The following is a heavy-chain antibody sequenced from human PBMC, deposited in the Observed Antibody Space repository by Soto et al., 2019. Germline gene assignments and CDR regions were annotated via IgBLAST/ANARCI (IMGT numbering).Heavy chain of an antibody. CDR1: GDSISSYY. Sequence: HVQLQESGPGLVKPSETLSLICTVSGDSISSYYWSWIRQPPGKGLEWIGFIYYTGSTNYNPSLKSRVTISVDTSKNQLSLKLSSVTAADTSGYYCARRAGAVPGRIDFWGQGTLVTVSS. J-gene: IGHJ4*02. D-gene: IGHD6-19*01. V-gene: IGHV4-59*08. CDR2: IYYTGST. CDR3: ARRAGAVPGRIDF.